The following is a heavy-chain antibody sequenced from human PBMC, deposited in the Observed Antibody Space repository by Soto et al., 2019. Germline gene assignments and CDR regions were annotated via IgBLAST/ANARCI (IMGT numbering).Heavy chain of an antibody. V-gene: IGHV1-8*01. CDR2: MNPNSGNT. Sequence: QVQLVQSGAEVKKPGASVKVSCKASGYTFTSYDINWVRQATGQGLEWMGWMNPNSGNTGYAQKFQGRVTMTRNTSIRKAYMQLTSLRSEDTAVYYCSRAQYQLLWNGMDVWGQGTTVTVSS. D-gene: IGHD2-2*01. J-gene: IGHJ6*02. CDR1: GYTFTSYD. CDR3: SRAQYQLLWNGMDV.